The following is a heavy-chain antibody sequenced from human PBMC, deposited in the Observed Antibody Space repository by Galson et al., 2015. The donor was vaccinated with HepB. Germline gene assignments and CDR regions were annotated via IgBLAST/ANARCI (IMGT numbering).Heavy chain of an antibody. J-gene: IGHJ6*02. Sequence: LRLSCAASGFTFSSYAMHWVRQAPGKGLEWVAVISYDGSNKYYADSVKGRFTISRDNSKNTLYLQMNSLRAEDTAVYYCARGQVAAAGLEYYYYYYGMDVWGQGTTVTVSS. D-gene: IGHD6-13*01. CDR2: ISYDGSNK. V-gene: IGHV3-30-3*01. CDR1: GFTFSSYA. CDR3: ARGQVAAAGLEYYYYYYGMDV.